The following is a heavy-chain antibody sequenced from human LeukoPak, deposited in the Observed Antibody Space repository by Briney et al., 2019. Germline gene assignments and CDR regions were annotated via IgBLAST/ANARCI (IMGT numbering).Heavy chain of an antibody. D-gene: IGHD3-16*02. Sequence: GGSLRLSCAASGFTFSSYWMSWVRQAPGKGLEWVANIKQDGSEKYYVDSVKGRFTISRDNAKNSLYLHMNSVRAEDTAVYYCARDTYGLYAFDIWGQGTMVTVSS. CDR1: GFTFSSYW. CDR2: IKQDGSEK. CDR3: ARDTYGLYAFDI. V-gene: IGHV3-7*03. J-gene: IGHJ3*02.